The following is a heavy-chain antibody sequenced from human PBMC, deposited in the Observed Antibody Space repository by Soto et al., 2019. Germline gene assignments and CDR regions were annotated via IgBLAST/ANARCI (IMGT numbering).Heavy chain of an antibody. CDR1: GFTFHDYA. J-gene: IGHJ4*02. Sequence: PGGSLRLSCATSGFTFHDYAMSWVRHAPGKGLEWVSAIAFTGSATYYADSVKGRFTISRDNSKNIVYLQMNSLRVDDTALYYCVKEVETVRLEAFDFWGQGTQVTVSS. D-gene: IGHD5-18*01. CDR3: VKEVETVRLEAFDF. CDR2: IAFTGSAT. V-gene: IGHV3-23*01.